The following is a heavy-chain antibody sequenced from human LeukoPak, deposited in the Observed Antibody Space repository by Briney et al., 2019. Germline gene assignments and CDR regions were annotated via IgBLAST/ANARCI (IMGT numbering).Heavy chain of an antibody. CDR1: GFTFSSYG. Sequence: GGSLRLSCAASGFTFSSYGMHWVRQAPGKGLEWVAVISYDGSNKYYADSVKGRFTISRDNSKNTLYLQMNSLRAEDTAVCYCAKDLRYYDSSGYSDYWGQGTPVTVSS. CDR2: ISYDGSNK. J-gene: IGHJ4*02. V-gene: IGHV3-30*18. CDR3: AKDLRYYDSSGYSDY. D-gene: IGHD3-22*01.